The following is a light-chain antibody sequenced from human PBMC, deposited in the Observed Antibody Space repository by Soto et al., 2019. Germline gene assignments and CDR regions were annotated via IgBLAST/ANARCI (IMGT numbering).Light chain of an antibody. J-gene: IGKJ2*01. CDR1: QGINNF. V-gene: IGKV1-9*01. CDR3: QHLKSYPYT. Sequence: DIQLTQSPSFLSASVGYRVTITCRASQGINNFLAWYQQKPGKAPNLLIYGASYLQTGVPSRFSGSGSGTEFTLTISSLQPEDSATYYCQHLKSYPYTFGQGTKVDIK. CDR2: GAS.